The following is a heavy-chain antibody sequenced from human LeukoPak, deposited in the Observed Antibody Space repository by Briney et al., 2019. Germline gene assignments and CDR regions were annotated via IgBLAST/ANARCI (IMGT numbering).Heavy chain of an antibody. CDR1: GYTFTGYY. CDR3: ARDKGNGLDAFDI. D-gene: IGHD2-8*01. J-gene: IGHJ3*02. Sequence: ASVKVSCKASGYTFTGYYMHWVRQAPGQGLEWMGRINPNSGGTNYAQKFQGRVTMTRDTSISTAYMELSRLRSDDTAVYYCARDKGNGLDAFDIRGQGTMVTVSS. V-gene: IGHV1-2*06. CDR2: INPNSGGT.